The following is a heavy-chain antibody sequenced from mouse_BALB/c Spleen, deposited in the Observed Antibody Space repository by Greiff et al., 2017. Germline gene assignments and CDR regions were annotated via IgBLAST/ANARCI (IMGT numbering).Heavy chain of an antibody. V-gene: IGHV3-6*02. CDR1: GYSITSGYY. J-gene: IGHJ2*01. D-gene: IGHD1-1*01. CDR2: ISYDGSN. Sequence: DVKLQESGPGLVKPSQSLSLTCSVTGYSITSGYYWNWIRQFPGNKLEWMGYISYDGSNNYNPSLKNRISITRDTSKNQFFLKLNSVTTEDTATYYCARGGHYYGSTHDYWGQGTTLTVSS. CDR3: ARGGHYYGSTHDY.